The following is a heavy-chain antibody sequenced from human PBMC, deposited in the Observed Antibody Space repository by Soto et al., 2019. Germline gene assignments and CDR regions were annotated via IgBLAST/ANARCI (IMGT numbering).Heavy chain of an antibody. CDR3: ARPKRTANSSFDV. D-gene: IGHD2-21*02. Sequence: EVQLVESGGGLVQPGGSLRLSCAASGFTFSSYWMHWVRQAPGKGLVGVARIKTDGSWTDYADSVTGRFTISRDNAKNTLYPQMNSLRAEDTAVYYCARPKRTANSSFDVWGEGTMFTV. J-gene: IGHJ3*01. CDR2: IKTDGSWT. CDR1: GFTFSSYW. V-gene: IGHV3-74*01.